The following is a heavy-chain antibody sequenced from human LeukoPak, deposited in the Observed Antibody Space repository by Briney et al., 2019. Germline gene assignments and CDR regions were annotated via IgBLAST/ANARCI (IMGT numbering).Heavy chain of an antibody. V-gene: IGHV3-23*01. CDR2: ISGSGGST. CDR3: ARGTGYPYYYYYMDV. Sequence: PGGSLRLSCAASGFTFSSYAMSWVRQAPGKGLEWVSAISGSGGSTYYADSVKGRFTISRDNSKNTLYLQMNSLRAEDTAVYYCARGTGYPYYYYYMDVWGKGTTVTVSS. J-gene: IGHJ6*03. D-gene: IGHD1-1*01. CDR1: GFTFSSYA.